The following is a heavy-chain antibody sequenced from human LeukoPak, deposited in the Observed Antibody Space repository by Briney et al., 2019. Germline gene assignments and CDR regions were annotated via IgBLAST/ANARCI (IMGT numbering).Heavy chain of an antibody. Sequence: PGGSLRLSCAASGFTFSSYEMNWVRQAPGKGLEWVSSINDNGGNTYYTDSVKGRFTISRDNSKNTLFLQMNTLRAEDTAVYYCANHPLVRGVPDQYYYMDVWGKGTTVTVSS. J-gene: IGHJ6*03. D-gene: IGHD3-10*01. V-gene: IGHV3-23*01. CDR3: ANHPLVRGVPDQYYYMDV. CDR2: INDNGGNT. CDR1: GFTFSSYE.